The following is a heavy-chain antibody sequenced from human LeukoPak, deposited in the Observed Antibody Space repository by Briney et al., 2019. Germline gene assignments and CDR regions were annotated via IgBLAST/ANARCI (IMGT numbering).Heavy chain of an antibody. Sequence: GGSLRLSCAASGFTFSDYYMTWIRQAPGKGLEWVSYISTSGTTIYYADSVKGRFTISRDNAKNSLYLQMNSLRAEDTAVYYCARGLHDSSGYGASDIWGQGTMVTVSS. CDR1: GFTFSDYY. D-gene: IGHD3-22*01. CDR2: ISTSGTTI. J-gene: IGHJ3*02. V-gene: IGHV3-11*01. CDR3: ARGLHDSSGYGASDI.